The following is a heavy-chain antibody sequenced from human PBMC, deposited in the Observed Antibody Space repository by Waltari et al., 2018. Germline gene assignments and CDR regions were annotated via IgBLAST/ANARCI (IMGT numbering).Heavy chain of an antibody. J-gene: IGHJ6*02. D-gene: IGHD3-9*01. CDR3: ARGESYYDILTGYPYYYYGMDV. CDR1: GGSFSGYY. V-gene: IGHV4-34*01. CDR2: INHSGST. Sequence: QVQLQQWGAGLLKPSETLSLTCAVYGGSFSGYYWSWIRQPPGKGLEWIGEINHSGSTNYTPALKSRVTIAVDTAKNQFSLKLSSVTAADTAVYYCARGESYYDILTGYPYYYYGMDVWGQGTTVTVSS.